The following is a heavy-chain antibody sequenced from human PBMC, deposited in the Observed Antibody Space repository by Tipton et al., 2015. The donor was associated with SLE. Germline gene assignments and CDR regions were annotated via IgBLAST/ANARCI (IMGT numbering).Heavy chain of an antibody. J-gene: IGHJ4*02. Sequence: TLSLTCAIYGGSFSDYFWTWIRQAPGKGLEWIGETSHSGRSIYNPSLKSRVTISVDTSKMQFSLRLNPLTAADTAVYYCASGKLSHGGGDNWGQGTLVTVSS. CDR1: GGSFSDYF. D-gene: IGHD4-23*01. CDR3: ASGKLSHGGGDN. V-gene: IGHV4-34*01. CDR2: TSHSGRS.